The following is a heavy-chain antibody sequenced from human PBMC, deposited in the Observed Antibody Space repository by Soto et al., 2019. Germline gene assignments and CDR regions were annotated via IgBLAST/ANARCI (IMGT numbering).Heavy chain of an antibody. D-gene: IGHD2-15*01. V-gene: IGHV3-30*18. CDR2: ISYDGTNK. Sequence: WGSLRLSCAASGFSFTNYGMVWVRQAPGKGLEWVATISYDGTNKYYVDSVKGRFTVSRDNSRMTLYLQMNSLRPEDTAMYFCAKGGSDRVVDYFDYWGQGALVTVSS. CDR1: GFSFTNYG. J-gene: IGHJ4*02. CDR3: AKGGSDRVVDYFDY.